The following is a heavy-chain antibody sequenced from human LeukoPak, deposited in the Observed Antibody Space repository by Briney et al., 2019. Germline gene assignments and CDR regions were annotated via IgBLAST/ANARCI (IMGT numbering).Heavy chain of an antibody. Sequence: SETLSLTCTVSGGSISSYYWSWIRQPAGKGLEWIGRIYTSGSTNYNPSLKSRVTMSVDTSKNQFSLELSSVTAADTAVYYCARGKKWELYFDYWGQGTLVTVSS. CDR1: GGSISSYY. V-gene: IGHV4-4*07. CDR3: ARGKKWELYFDY. J-gene: IGHJ4*02. D-gene: IGHD1-26*01. CDR2: IYTSGST.